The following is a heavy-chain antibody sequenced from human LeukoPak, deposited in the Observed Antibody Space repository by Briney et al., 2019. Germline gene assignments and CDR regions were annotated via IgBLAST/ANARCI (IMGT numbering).Heavy chain of an antibody. Sequence: GRSLRLSCAASGLPFSRYAMHWVRQAPGKGLEWVALISYDGSNEHYVDSVKGRFTISRDNSKNTLYLQVNSLRAEDTAVYYCAKSRFSCIGNNCYSPDYWGQGTLVTVSS. J-gene: IGHJ4*02. CDR1: GLPFSRYA. D-gene: IGHD2-15*01. CDR3: AKSRFSCIGNNCYSPDY. V-gene: IGHV3-30*18. CDR2: ISYDGSNE.